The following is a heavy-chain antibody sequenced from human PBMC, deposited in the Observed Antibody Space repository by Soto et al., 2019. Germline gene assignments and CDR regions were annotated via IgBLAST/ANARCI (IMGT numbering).Heavy chain of an antibody. CDR2: IWYDGSRK. Sequence: QVQLVESGGGVVQPGKSLRLSCAASGFTFSNYGMHRVRQAPGKGLEWVAVIWYDGSRKYYGDSVKGRFTISRDNSKNTLYLQMNSLRAEDTAVYYCAREGSSSSGNFFDYWGQGTLVTVSS. CDR1: GFTFSNYG. CDR3: AREGSSSSGNFFDY. D-gene: IGHD6-6*01. J-gene: IGHJ4*02. V-gene: IGHV3-33*01.